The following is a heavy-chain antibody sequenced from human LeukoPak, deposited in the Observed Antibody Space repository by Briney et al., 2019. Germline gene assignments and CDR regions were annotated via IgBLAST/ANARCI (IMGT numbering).Heavy chain of an antibody. J-gene: IGHJ4*02. CDR2: IYPGDSDT. Sequence: GESLKISCKGSGYSFTSYWIGWVRQMPGKGLEWMGIIYPGDSDTRYSPSLQGQVTISADKSISTAYLQWSSLKASDTAMYYCARHLTAMAAAIDYWGQGTLVTVCS. CDR3: ARHLTAMAAAIDY. D-gene: IGHD5-18*01. CDR1: GYSFTSYW. V-gene: IGHV5-51*01.